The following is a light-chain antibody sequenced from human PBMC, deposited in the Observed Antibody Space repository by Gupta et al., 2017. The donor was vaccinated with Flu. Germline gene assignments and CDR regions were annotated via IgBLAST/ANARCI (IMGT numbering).Light chain of an antibody. J-gene: IGKJ4*01. CDR2: DAS. CDR3: HQRSSWPPLT. Sequence: DRASLSCTAGQIGFAYLAWYQHKPGQAPRLLIYDASTRAPGVPARFSSSGYGTEFTLSISSLEPEDFAVYYCHQRSSWPPLTFGGGTKVEI. V-gene: IGKV3-11*01. CDR1: QIGFAY.